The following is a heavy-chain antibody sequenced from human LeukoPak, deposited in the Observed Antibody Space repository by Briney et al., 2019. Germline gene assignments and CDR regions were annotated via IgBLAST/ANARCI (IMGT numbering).Heavy chain of an antibody. D-gene: IGHD3-10*01. CDR3: ARDLLLSMVRGVKSAGGGAFDI. CDR1: GYTLTELS. Sequence: ASVKVSCKVSGYTLTELSMHWVRQAPGKGLEWMGGFDPEDGETIYAQKFQGRVTMTEDTSTDTAYMELSSLRSEDTAVYYCARDLLLSMVRGVKSAGGGAFDIWGQGTMVTVSS. J-gene: IGHJ3*02. CDR2: FDPEDGET. V-gene: IGHV1-24*01.